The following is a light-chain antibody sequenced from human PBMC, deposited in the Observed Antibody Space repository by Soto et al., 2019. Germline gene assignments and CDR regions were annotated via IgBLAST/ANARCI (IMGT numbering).Light chain of an antibody. Sequence: QSALTQPASVSGSPGQSITISCTGTSSDVGGYNYVSWYQQHPGKAPKFMVYDVSNRPSGVSKRFSGSKSGNPASLTISGLPAEDEADYYCSSYTTSNTRQIVFGTGTKLTVL. CDR2: DVS. CDR1: SSDVGGYNY. J-gene: IGLJ1*01. V-gene: IGLV2-14*01. CDR3: SSYTTSNTRQIV.